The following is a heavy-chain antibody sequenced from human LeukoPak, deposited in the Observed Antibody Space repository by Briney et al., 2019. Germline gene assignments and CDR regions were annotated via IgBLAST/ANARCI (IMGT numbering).Heavy chain of an antibody. Sequence: SETLSLTCTVSGGSISSSSYYWGCIRPPPGKGLERIGSVYYSGSTYYNPSLKSRVTISVDTSKNQYSLKLSSVTAADTAVYYCARHIMTYYYESRRSGFNYWGQGTLVTVSS. V-gene: IGHV4-39*01. CDR1: GGSISSSSYY. J-gene: IGHJ4*02. CDR3: ARHIMTYYYESRRSGFNY. CDR2: VYYSGST. D-gene: IGHD3-22*01.